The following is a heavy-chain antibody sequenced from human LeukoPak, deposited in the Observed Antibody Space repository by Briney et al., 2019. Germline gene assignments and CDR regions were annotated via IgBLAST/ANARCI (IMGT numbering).Heavy chain of an antibody. J-gene: IGHJ4*02. D-gene: IGHD3-22*01. V-gene: IGHV3-74*01. CDR3: AKFPTYYYDSSGYPPPYYFDY. CDR2: INSDGSST. CDR1: GFTFSSYW. Sequence: GGSLRLSCAASGFTFSSYWMHWVRQAPGKGLVWVSRINSDGSSTSYADSVKGRFTISRDNAKNTLYLQMNSLRAEDTAVYYCAKFPTYYYDSSGYPPPYYFDYWGQGTLVTVSS.